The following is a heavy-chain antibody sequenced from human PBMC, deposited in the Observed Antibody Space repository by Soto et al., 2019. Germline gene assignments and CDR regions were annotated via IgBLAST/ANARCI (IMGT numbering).Heavy chain of an antibody. V-gene: IGHV4-31*02. CDR2: IYYSGST. Sequence: SETLSLTCTVSGGSISSGGYYWSWIRQHPGKGLEWIGYIYYSGSTYYNPSLKSRVTISVDTSKNQFPLKLSSVTAADTAVYYCARANYGDYESDYYYGMDVWGKGTTVTVSS. CDR3: ARANYGDYESDYYYGMDV. CDR1: GGSISSGGYY. J-gene: IGHJ6*04. D-gene: IGHD4-17*01.